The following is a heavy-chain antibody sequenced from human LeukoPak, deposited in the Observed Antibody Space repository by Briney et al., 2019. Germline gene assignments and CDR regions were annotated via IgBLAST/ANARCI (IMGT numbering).Heavy chain of an antibody. J-gene: IGHJ5*02. CDR3: ARFLSYGSGWYDWFDP. V-gene: IGHV4-4*02. CDR1: GGSISSSNW. D-gene: IGHD6-19*01. CDR2: IYYSGST. Sequence: PSETLSLTCVVSGGSISSSNWWSWVRQPPGKGLEWIGYIYYSGSTNYNPSLKSRVTISVDTSKNQFSLKLSSVTAADTAVYYCARFLSYGSGWYDWFDPWGQGTLVTVSS.